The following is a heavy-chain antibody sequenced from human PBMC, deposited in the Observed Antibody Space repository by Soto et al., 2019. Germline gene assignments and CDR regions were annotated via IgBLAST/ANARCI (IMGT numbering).Heavy chain of an antibody. CDR3: ARAPYCSGGSCYHGGLDY. D-gene: IGHD2-15*01. J-gene: IGHJ4*02. CDR1: GYTFTSYD. CDR2: MNPNSGNT. Sequence: QVQLVQSGAEVKKPGASVMVSCKASGYTFTSYDINWVRQATGQGLEWMGWMNPNSGNTGYAQKFQGRVTMTRNTSISTAYMELSSLRSEDTAVYYCARAPYCSGGSCYHGGLDYWGQGTLVTVSS. V-gene: IGHV1-8*01.